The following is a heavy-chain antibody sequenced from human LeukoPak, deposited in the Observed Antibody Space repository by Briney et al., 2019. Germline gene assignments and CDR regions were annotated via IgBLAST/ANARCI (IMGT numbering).Heavy chain of an antibody. V-gene: IGHV1-18*01. D-gene: IGHD1-26*01. Sequence: GASVKVSCKASGYTVTSYGISWVRQAPGQGLEWMGWISAYNGNTNYAQKLQGRATMTTDTSTSTAYMELRSLRSDDTAVYYCARALSGLFKWEPISYAGAWFDPWGQGTLVTVSS. CDR2: ISAYNGNT. CDR3: ARALSGLFKWEPISYAGAWFDP. CDR1: GYTVTSYG. J-gene: IGHJ5*02.